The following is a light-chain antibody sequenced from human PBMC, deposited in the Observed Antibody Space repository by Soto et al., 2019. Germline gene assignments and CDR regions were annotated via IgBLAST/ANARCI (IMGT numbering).Light chain of an antibody. V-gene: IGKV3-20*01. Sequence: EIVLTQSPGTLSLSPGERATLSCRASQSVSSTYLAWYQQKPGQAPRLLLYGASSRATGIPDRISDSGSGTDFTLTISRLEPEDFAVYYCQQYGSSRWTFGQGTKVEIK. J-gene: IGKJ1*01. CDR3: QQYGSSRWT. CDR2: GAS. CDR1: QSVSSTY.